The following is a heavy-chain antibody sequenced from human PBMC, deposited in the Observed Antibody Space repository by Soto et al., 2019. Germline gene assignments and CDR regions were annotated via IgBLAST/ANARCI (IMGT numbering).Heavy chain of an antibody. CDR1: GFTFSSYA. CDR2: ISGSGGST. J-gene: IGHJ4*02. Sequence: EVQLLESGGGLVQPGGSLRLSCAASGFTFSSYAMSWVRQAPGKGLEWVSAISGSGGSTYYADSVKGRFTISRDNSKNTPGLQMSSLRAEDTAVYYCANVVLPSIAARPGVDYWGQGTLVTVSS. D-gene: IGHD6-6*01. CDR3: ANVVLPSIAARPGVDY. V-gene: IGHV3-23*01.